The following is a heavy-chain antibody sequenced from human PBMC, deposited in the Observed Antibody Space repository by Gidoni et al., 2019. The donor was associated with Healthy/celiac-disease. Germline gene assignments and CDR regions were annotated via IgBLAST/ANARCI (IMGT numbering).Heavy chain of an antibody. V-gene: IGHV4-61*02. CDR1: GGSISSGSYY. CDR3: ARGGYSYGTDY. D-gene: IGHD5-18*01. J-gene: IGHJ4*02. CDR2: IYTSGST. Sequence: QVQLQESGPGLVKPSQTLSLTCTVPGGSISSGSYYWSWIRQPAGKGLEWIGRIYTSGSTNYNPSLKRRVTISVDTSKNQFSLKLSSVTAADTAVYYCARGGYSYGTDYWGQGTLVTVSS.